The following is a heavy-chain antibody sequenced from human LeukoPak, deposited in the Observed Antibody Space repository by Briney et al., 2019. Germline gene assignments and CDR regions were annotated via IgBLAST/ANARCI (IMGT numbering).Heavy chain of an antibody. D-gene: IGHD2-2*01. CDR2: INWNSGST. Sequence: GRSLRLSCAASGFTFDDYAMHWVRQAPGKGLEWVSGINWNSGSTGYADSVKGRFTISRDNAKNSLYLQMNSLRAEDTAVYYCARDRPRYCSSTSCYSDYWGQGTLVTVSS. V-gene: IGHV3-9*01. CDR3: ARDRPRYCSSTSCYSDY. J-gene: IGHJ4*02. CDR1: GFTFDDYA.